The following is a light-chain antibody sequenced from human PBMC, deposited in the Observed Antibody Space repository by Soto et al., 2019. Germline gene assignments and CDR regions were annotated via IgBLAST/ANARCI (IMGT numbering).Light chain of an antibody. V-gene: IGKV1-33*01. CDR1: QDINKN. CDR2: DAS. J-gene: IGKJ5*01. Sequence: DIQIKQSPSSLSASVGDRFTITCQASQDINKNLIWYQQKPGKAPKLLIYDASDLETGVPSRFSGSGSGTGFTFTISSLQPEDFATYYCQQYESLPLTFGHGTRLEFK. CDR3: QQYESLPLT.